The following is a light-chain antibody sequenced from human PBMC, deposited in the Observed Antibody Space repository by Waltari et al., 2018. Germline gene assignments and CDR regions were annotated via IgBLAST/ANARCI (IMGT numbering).Light chain of an antibody. Sequence: SYELTQPPSVSMSPGQTARSTCSGAAFPKKFASWFQQKSGQAPVLVMYEDNKRPSGIPQKFSGSSSGTVATLTISGAQLEDEADYYCYSTDNSGHGVFGGGTKVTVL. CDR2: EDN. CDR1: AFPKKF. V-gene: IGLV3-10*01. CDR3: YSTDNSGHGV. J-gene: IGLJ3*02.